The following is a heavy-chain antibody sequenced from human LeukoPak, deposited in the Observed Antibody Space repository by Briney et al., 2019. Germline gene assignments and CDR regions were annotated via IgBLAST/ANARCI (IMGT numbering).Heavy chain of an antibody. CDR1: GGSISSYY. V-gene: IGHV4-59*08. D-gene: IGHD2-15*01. CDR2: IYYSGST. Sequence: SETLSLTCTVSGGSISSYYWSWIRQPPGRGLEWIGYIYYSGSTNYNPSLKSRVTISVDTSKNQFSLKLSSVTAADTAVYYCARREEYCSGGSCYWNWFDPWGQGTLVTVSS. J-gene: IGHJ5*02. CDR3: ARREEYCSGGSCYWNWFDP.